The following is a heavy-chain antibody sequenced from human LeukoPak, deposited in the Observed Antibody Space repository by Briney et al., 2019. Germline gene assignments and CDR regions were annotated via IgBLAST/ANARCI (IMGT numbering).Heavy chain of an antibody. CDR2: ISAYNGNT. Sequence: ASVKVSCKASGYTFTSYGISWVRQAPGQGLEWMGWISAYNGNTNYAQKLQGRVTMTTDTSTSTAYMELRSLRSDDTAVYYCARVSVTMVRGVILFWFDPWGQGTLVTVSS. D-gene: IGHD3-10*01. J-gene: IGHJ5*02. CDR1: GYTFTSYG. V-gene: IGHV1-18*01. CDR3: ARVSVTMVRGVILFWFDP.